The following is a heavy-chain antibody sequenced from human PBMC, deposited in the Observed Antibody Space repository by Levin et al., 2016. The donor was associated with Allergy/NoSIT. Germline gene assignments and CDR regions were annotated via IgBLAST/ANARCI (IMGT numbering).Heavy chain of an antibody. D-gene: IGHD1-20*01. Sequence: GESLKISCAASGFTVSSNYMSWVRQAPGKGLEWVSVIYSGGSTYYADSVKGRFTISRDNSKNTLYLQMNSLRAEDTAVYYCAKLSYNWTPFDYWGQGTLVTVSS. CDR3: AKLSYNWTPFDY. J-gene: IGHJ4*02. CDR2: IYSGGST. V-gene: IGHV3-66*04. CDR1: GFTVSSNY.